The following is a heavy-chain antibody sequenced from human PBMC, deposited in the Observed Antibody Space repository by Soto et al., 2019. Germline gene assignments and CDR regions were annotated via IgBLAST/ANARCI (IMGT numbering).Heavy chain of an antibody. J-gene: IGHJ1*01. D-gene: IGHD3-16*01. CDR2: TSYDGSDK. V-gene: IGHV3-30*19. Sequence: QVQLVESGGGVVQPGTSLRVSCVGSGFTFRSYVIHWVRQAPGKGLEWVALTSYDGSDKYYGDSVRGRFTISRDNSRNTVELEMDSVRLEDTALYCCARWGRTGGLDVWGQGTLVSVSS. CDR1: GFTFRSYV. CDR3: ARWGRTGGLDV.